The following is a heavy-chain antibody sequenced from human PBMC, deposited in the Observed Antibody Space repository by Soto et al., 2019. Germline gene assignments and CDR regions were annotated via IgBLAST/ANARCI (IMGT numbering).Heavy chain of an antibody. D-gene: IGHD4-17*01. CDR1: GGSISSYY. Sequence: SETKSLTCTVSGGSISSYYWSWIRQPPGKGLEWIGYIYYSGSTNYNPSLKSRVTISVDTSKNQFSLKLSSVTAADTAVYYCARSPGLVAIDYGGNSDLFAFDIWGQGTMVTVSS. V-gene: IGHV4-59*01. J-gene: IGHJ3*02. CDR3: ARSPGLVAIDYGGNSDLFAFDI. CDR2: IYYSGST.